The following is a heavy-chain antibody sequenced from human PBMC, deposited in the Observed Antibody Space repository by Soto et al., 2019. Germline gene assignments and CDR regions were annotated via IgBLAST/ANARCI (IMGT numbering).Heavy chain of an antibody. CDR1: GASISSTNW. CDR3: ARHIAVPTTRGFDY. Sequence: QVQLQESGPGLVKPSGTLSLTCPVSGASISSTNWWSWVRQAPGEGPEWIGEIYHSGATNYNPSLKSRVIISMDTSKNQLSLRLDSVTAADTAVYFCARHIAVPTTRGFDYWGQGTLVTVSS. J-gene: IGHJ4*02. D-gene: IGHD2-15*01. CDR2: IYHSGAT. V-gene: IGHV4-4*02.